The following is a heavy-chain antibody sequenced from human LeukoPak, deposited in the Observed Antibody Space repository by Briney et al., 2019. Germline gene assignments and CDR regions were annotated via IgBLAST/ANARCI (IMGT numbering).Heavy chain of an antibody. CDR3: ARTIGCSSTSCHHDY. D-gene: IGHD2-2*01. CDR2: INPNSGGT. CDR1: GYTFTGYY. V-gene: IGHV1-2*02. Sequence: ASVKVSCKASGYTFTGYYMHWVRQAPGQGLEWMGWINPNSGGTNYAQKFQGRVTMTRDTSLSTAYMELSRLRSDDTAVYYCARTIGCSSTSCHHDYWGQGTLVTVSS. J-gene: IGHJ4*02.